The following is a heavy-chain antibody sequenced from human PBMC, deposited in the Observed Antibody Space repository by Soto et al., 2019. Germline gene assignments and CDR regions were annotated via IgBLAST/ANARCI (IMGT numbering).Heavy chain of an antibody. Sequence: GGSLRLSCAASGFTFSSYSMNWVRQAPGKGLEWVSSISSSSSYIDYADSVKGRFTISRDNAKNSLYLQMNSLRAEDTAVYYCARFYYDSSGYLPSPYYYYYGMDVWGQGTTVTVSS. CDR2: ISSSSSYI. CDR3: ARFYYDSSGYLPSPYYYYYGMDV. CDR1: GFTFSSYS. J-gene: IGHJ6*02. V-gene: IGHV3-21*01. D-gene: IGHD3-22*01.